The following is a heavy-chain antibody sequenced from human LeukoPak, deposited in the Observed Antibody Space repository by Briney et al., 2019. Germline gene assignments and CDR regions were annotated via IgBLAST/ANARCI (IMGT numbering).Heavy chain of an antibody. CDR3: ARDPNYGSGSYHH. D-gene: IGHD3-10*01. J-gene: IGHJ4*02. CDR2: INPNSGGT. V-gene: IGHV1-2*02. CDR1: GYTFTGYF. Sequence: ASVKVSCKASGYTFTGYFIHWVRQAPGQGLEWMAWINPNSGGTNYAQKFQGRVTMTRDTSISTAYMELSRLRSDDTAVYYCARDPNYGSGSYHHWGQGTLVTVSS.